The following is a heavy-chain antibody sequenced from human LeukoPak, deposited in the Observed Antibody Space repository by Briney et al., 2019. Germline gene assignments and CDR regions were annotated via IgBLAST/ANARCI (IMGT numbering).Heavy chain of an antibody. J-gene: IGHJ4*02. CDR1: GFTFSSYS. Sequence: GGSLRLSCAASGFTFSSYSMNWVRQAPGKGLEWVSYISSSSSTIYYADSVKGRFTISRDNAKNSLYLQTNSLRAEDTAVYYCARSVARKAARPPGTGIYYFDYWGQGTLVTVSS. V-gene: IGHV3-48*04. D-gene: IGHD6-6*01. CDR2: ISSSSSTI. CDR3: ARSVARKAARPPGTGIYYFDY.